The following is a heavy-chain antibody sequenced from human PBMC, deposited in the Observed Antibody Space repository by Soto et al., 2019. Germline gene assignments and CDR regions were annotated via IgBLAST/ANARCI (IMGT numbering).Heavy chain of an antibody. V-gene: IGHV4-34*01. D-gene: IGHD6-19*01. Sequence: QVQLQQWGAGLLKPSETLSLTCAVYGGSFSGYYWSWIRQPPGKGLEWIGEINHSGSTNYNPSLQSRVTISVDTSKNQFSLKLSSVTAADTAVYYCARGWSGWRVWLDYWGQGTLVTVSS. CDR2: INHSGST. CDR3: ARGWSGWRVWLDY. CDR1: GGSFSGYY. J-gene: IGHJ4*02.